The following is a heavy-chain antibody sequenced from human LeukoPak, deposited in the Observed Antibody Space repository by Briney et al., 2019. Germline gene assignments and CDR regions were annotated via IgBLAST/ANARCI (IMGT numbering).Heavy chain of an antibody. D-gene: IGHD6-19*01. Sequence: PGGSLRLSCADSGFTFSSYAMSWVRQALGKGLEWVSAISGSGGSTYYADSVKGRFTISRDNSKNTLYLQMNSLRAEDKAVYYCAKGIAVAGTGPFDYWGQGTLVTVSS. J-gene: IGHJ4*02. CDR1: GFTFSSYA. CDR2: ISGSGGST. V-gene: IGHV3-23*01. CDR3: AKGIAVAGTGPFDY.